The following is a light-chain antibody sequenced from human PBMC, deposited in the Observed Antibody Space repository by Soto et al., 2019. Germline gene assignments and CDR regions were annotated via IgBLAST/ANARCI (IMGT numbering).Light chain of an antibody. CDR2: DAS. V-gene: IGKV1-5*01. Sequence: DIQMTQSPSTLSASVGDRVTITCWASQSISSWLAWYQQKPGKAPKLLIYDASSLESGVPSRFSGSGSGTEFTLTISSLQPDDFATYYCQQYNSYGTFGQGTKV. J-gene: IGKJ1*01. CDR3: QQYNSYGT. CDR1: QSISSW.